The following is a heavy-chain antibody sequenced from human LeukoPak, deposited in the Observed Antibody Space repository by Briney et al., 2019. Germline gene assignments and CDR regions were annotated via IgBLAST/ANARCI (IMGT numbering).Heavy chain of an antibody. Sequence: GESLKISCKGSGYSFTSYWIGWVRQMPGKGLEWMGIICPGDSDTRYSPSFQGQVTISADKSISTAYLQWSSLKASDTAMYYCARHASSYGVNYYYYYMDVWGKGTTVTVSS. CDR2: ICPGDSDT. D-gene: IGHD5-18*01. V-gene: IGHV5-51*01. J-gene: IGHJ6*03. CDR3: ARHASSYGVNYYYYYMDV. CDR1: GYSFTSYW.